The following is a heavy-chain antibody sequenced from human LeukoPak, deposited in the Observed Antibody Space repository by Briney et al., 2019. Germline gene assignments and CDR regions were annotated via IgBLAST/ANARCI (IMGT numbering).Heavy chain of an antibody. CDR2: IYPGDSDT. CDR3: ARHPLVVAGLYYYYYGMDV. CDR1: GYRFTSYW. V-gene: IGHV5-51*01. D-gene: IGHD6-19*01. Sequence: GESLKISCKGSGYRFTSYWIGWVRQMPGKGLEWMGIIYPGDSDTRYSPSFQGQVTISADKSISTAYLQWSSLKASDTAMYYCARHPLVVAGLYYYYYGMDVWGQGTTVTVSS. J-gene: IGHJ6*02.